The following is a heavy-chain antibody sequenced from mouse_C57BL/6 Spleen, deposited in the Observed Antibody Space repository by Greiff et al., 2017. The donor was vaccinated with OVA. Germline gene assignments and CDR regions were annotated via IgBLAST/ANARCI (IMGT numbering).Heavy chain of an antibody. CDR3: ARGWGYDIRYHDIDY. CDR2: IHPNSGST. Sequence: QVQLQQPGAELVKPGASVKLSCKASGYTFTSYWMHWVKQRTGQGLEWIGMIHPNSGSTNYNEKFKSKATLTVDKSSSTAYMQLSSLTSEDSAVYYCARGWGYDIRYHDIDYWGQGTTLTVSS. D-gene: IGHD2-2*01. J-gene: IGHJ2*01. CDR1: GYTFTSYW. V-gene: IGHV1-64*01.